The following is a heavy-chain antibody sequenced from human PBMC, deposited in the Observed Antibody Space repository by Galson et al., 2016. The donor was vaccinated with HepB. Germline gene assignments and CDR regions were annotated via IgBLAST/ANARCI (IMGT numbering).Heavy chain of an antibody. J-gene: IGHJ4*02. CDR1: DFSFRSYA. V-gene: IGHV3-23*01. D-gene: IGHD3-16*01. CDR2: ITGGAGTT. CDR3: ARAAGGVMGYYYFDY. Sequence: SLRLSCAASDFSFRSYAMAWVRQAPGKGLEWVSTITGGAGTTFYADSVKGRFSISRDNSKNTLHLQITGLRAEDTAVYYCARAAGGVMGYYYFDYWGQGTLVTVSS.